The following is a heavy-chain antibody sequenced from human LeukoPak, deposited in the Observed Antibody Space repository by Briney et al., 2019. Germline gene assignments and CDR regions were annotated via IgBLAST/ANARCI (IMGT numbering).Heavy chain of an antibody. CDR3: ARHIISWYNFDY. CDR1: GFTFSSYA. V-gene: IGHV3-23*01. D-gene: IGHD6-13*01. J-gene: IGHJ4*02. CDR2: ISASGGST. Sequence: GGSLRLSCAASGFTFSSYAMSWVRQAPGKGLEWVSAISASGGSTYYTDSVKGRFTISRDNSKNTLYLQMNSLRAEDTAIYYCARHIISWYNFDYWGQGTLVTVSS.